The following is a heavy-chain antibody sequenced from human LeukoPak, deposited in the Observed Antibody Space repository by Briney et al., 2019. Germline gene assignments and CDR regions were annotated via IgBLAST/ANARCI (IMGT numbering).Heavy chain of an antibody. CDR3: AKVGSSGTKESDY. CDR2: ISWNSGSI. D-gene: IGHD6-6*01. V-gene: IGHV3-9*01. J-gene: IGHJ4*02. CDR1: GFTFDDYA. Sequence: GGSLRLSCAASGFTFDDYAMHWVRQAPGKGLEWVSGISWNSGSIGYADSVKGRFTISRDNAKSSLYLQMNSLRAEDTALYYCAKVGSSGTKESDYWGQGTLVTVSS.